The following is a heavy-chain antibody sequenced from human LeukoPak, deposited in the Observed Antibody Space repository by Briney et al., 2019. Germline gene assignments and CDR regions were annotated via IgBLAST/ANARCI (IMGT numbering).Heavy chain of an antibody. CDR3: ARGRTIFGVVAWPLDY. D-gene: IGHD3-3*01. CDR1: GFTFSSYW. Sequence: GGSLRLSCAASGFTFSSYWMSWVRQAPGKGLEWVANIKQDGSEKYYVDSVKGRFTISRDNAKNSLYLQMNSLRAEDTAVYYCARGRTIFGVVAWPLDYWGQGTLVTVSS. J-gene: IGHJ4*02. V-gene: IGHV3-7*01. CDR2: IKQDGSEK.